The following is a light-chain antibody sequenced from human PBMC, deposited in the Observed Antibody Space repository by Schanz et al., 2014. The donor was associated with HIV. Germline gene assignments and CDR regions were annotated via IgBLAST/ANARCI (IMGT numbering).Light chain of an antibody. J-gene: IGKJ4*01. Sequence: PGERVTLSCRASQSVSSSYLTWYQPKPGQAPRLLIYGASTRATSIPARFSGSGSGTDFTLTISSLQPEDFAVYYCQHYGDSRGTFGGGTKVDFK. CDR3: QHYGDSRGT. CDR1: QSVSSSY. CDR2: GAS. V-gene: IGKV3D-7*01.